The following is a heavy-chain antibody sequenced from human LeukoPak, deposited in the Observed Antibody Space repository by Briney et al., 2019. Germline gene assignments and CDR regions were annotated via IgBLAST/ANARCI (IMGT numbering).Heavy chain of an antibody. D-gene: IGHD3-22*01. CDR2: MYYSGST. J-gene: IGHJ5*02. Sequence: PSETLSLTCTVSGGSNSSGDYYWSWIRQPPGKGLEWIGYMYYSGSTYYNPSLKSRVTISVDTSKNQFSLKLSSVTAADTAVYYCARPYYYDSRIDPWGQGTLVTVSS. CDR3: ARPYYYDSRIDP. V-gene: IGHV4-30-4*01. CDR1: GGSNSSGDYY.